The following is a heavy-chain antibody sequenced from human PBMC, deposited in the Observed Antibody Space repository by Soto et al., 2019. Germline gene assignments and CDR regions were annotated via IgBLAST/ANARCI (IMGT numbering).Heavy chain of an antibody. V-gene: IGHV5-10-1*01. CDR3: ARRGTVTTGHYYYGMDV. J-gene: IGHJ6*02. CDR1: GYSFTSYW. CDR2: IDPSDSYT. Sequence: GESLKISCKGSGYSFTSYWISWVRQMPGKGLDWMGRIDPSDSYTNYSPSFQGHVTISADKSISTAYLQLSSLKASDTAMYYCARRGTVTTGHYYYGMDVWGQGTTVTVSS. D-gene: IGHD4-17*01.